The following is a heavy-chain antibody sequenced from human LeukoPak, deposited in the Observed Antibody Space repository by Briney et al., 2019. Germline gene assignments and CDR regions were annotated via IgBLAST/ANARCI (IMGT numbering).Heavy chain of an antibody. V-gene: IGHV3-21*01. J-gene: IGHJ6*02. Sequence: PGGSLRLSCAASGFTFSSYSMKWVRQAPGKGLEWVSSISSSSSYIYYADSVKGRFTISRDNAKNSLYLQMNSLRAEDTAVYYCASEGEMAALGMDVWGQGTTVTVSS. CDR2: ISSSSSYI. CDR1: GFTFSSYS. D-gene: IGHD6-6*01. CDR3: ASEGEMAALGMDV.